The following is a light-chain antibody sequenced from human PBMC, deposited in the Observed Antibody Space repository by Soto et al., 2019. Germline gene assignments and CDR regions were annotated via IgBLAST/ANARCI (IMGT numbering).Light chain of an antibody. Sequence: EIGLRKSRATLCVSPGERAALSCMASQSVSSNLAWYQQKPGQAPRLLIYGASTRATGIPARFSGSGSGTEFTLTISSLQSEDFAVYYCQQYNNWPRAFGGGTKVDIK. CDR2: GAS. CDR3: QQYNNWPRA. CDR1: QSVSSN. V-gene: IGKV3-15*01. J-gene: IGKJ4*01.